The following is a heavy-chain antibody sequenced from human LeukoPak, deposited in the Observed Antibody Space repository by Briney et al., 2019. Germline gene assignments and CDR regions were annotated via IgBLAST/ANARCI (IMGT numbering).Heavy chain of an antibody. J-gene: IGHJ4*02. Sequence: SETLSLTCTVSGYSISSGYYWGWIPQPPGKGLERIGSIYHSGSTYYNPSLKSRVTISVDTSKNQFSLKLSSVTAADTAVYYCASIPPRPWTSFLDYWGQRTLVTVSS. V-gene: IGHV4-38-2*02. D-gene: IGHD2/OR15-2a*01. CDR3: ASIPPRPWTSFLDY. CDR2: IYHSGST. CDR1: GYSISSGYY.